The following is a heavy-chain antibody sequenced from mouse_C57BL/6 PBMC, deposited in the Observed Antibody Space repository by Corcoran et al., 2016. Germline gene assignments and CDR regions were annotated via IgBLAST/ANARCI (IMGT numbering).Heavy chain of an antibody. CDR2: FYPGSGSI. Sequence: QVQLQQSGAELVKPGASVKLSCKASGYTFTEYTIHWVKQRSGQGLEWIGWFYPGSGSIKYNEKFKDKATLTADKSSSSVYMELSRLTSEDSAVYFCARHETYYYGSSYAWFAYWGQGTLVTVSA. CDR1: GYTFTEYT. D-gene: IGHD1-1*01. CDR3: ARHETYYYGSSYAWFAY. V-gene: IGHV1-62-2*01. J-gene: IGHJ3*01.